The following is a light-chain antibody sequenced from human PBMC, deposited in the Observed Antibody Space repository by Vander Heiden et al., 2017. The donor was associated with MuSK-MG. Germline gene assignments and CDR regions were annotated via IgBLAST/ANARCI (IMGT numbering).Light chain of an antibody. Sequence: QSVLTPPPAASGPPGQRVTISCSGSSSNIGSNTVNWYQQLPGTAPKLLIYSNNQRPSGVPDRFSGSKSGTSASMAISGRQSEDEADYYCAAWDDSLNGVVFGGGTKLTVL. CDR3: AAWDDSLNGVV. CDR1: SSNIGSNT. J-gene: IGLJ2*01. CDR2: SNN. V-gene: IGLV1-44*01.